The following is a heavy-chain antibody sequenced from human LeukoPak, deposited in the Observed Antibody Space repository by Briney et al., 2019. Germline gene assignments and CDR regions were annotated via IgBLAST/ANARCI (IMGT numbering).Heavy chain of an antibody. D-gene: IGHD3-10*01. J-gene: IGHJ4*02. CDR1: GGSISSSSYY. CDR3: ARHSKNYYGSGSSPGGFDY. Sequence: SETLSLTCTVSGGSISSSSYYWGWIRQPPGKGLEWIGSIYYSGSTYYNPSLKSRVTISVDTSKNQFSLKLSSVTAADTAVYYCARHSKNYYGSGSSPGGFDYWGQGTLVTVSS. V-gene: IGHV4-39*01. CDR2: IYYSGST.